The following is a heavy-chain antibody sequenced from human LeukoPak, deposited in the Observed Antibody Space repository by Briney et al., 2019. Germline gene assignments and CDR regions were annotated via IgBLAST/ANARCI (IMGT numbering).Heavy chain of an antibody. CDR1: GFTFRRYY. J-gene: IGHJ4*01. Sequence: GGSLRLSCAASGFTFRRYYMSWVRQAPGKGLQWVSVLFSGGDTYYADSVKDRFSISRDSSRETLFLQMNSLRADDTAVYYCARQGFDSGFDYWGHGTMVTVSS. CDR2: LFSGGDT. V-gene: IGHV3-66*04. D-gene: IGHD2-21*01. CDR3: ARQGFDSGFDY.